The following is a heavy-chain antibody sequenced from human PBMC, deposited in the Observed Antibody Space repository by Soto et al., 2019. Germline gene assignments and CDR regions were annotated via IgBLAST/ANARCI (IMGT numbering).Heavy chain of an antibody. CDR3: ARRDRAIAARYYYYGMDV. CDR1: GYSFTSYW. CDR2: IYPGDSDT. Sequence: GESLKISCKGSGYSFTSYWIGWVRQMPGKGLEWMGIIYPGDSDTRYSPSFQGQVTISADKSISTAYLQWSSLKASDTAMYYCARRDRAIAARYYYYGMDVWGQGTTVTVSS. V-gene: IGHV5-51*01. D-gene: IGHD6-6*01. J-gene: IGHJ6*02.